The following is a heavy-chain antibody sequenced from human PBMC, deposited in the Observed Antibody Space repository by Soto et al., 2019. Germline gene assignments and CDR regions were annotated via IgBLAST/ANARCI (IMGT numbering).Heavy chain of an antibody. V-gene: IGHV1-24*01. Sequence: ASVKVSCKVSGYTLTELSMHWVRQAPGKGLEWMGGFDPEDGETIYAQKFQGRVTMTEDTSTDTAYMELSSPRSEDTAVYYCATDDYSNPLYHYYGMDVWGQGTTVTVSS. CDR2: FDPEDGET. CDR3: ATDDYSNPLYHYYGMDV. D-gene: IGHD4-4*01. J-gene: IGHJ6*02. CDR1: GYTLTELS.